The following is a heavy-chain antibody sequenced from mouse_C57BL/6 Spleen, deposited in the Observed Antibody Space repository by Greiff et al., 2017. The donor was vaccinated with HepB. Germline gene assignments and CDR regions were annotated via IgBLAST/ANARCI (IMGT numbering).Heavy chain of an antibody. V-gene: IGHV1-59*01. CDR2: IDPSDSYT. CDR3: ARTGLGDYAMDY. CDR1: GYTFTSYW. Sequence: QVQLQQSGAELVRPGTSVKLSCKASGYTFTSYWMHWVKQRPGQGLEWIGVIDPSDSYTNYNQKFKGKATLTVDTSSSTAYMQLSSLTSEDSAVYYCARTGLGDYAMDYWGQGTSVTVSS. D-gene: IGHD3-1*01. J-gene: IGHJ4*01.